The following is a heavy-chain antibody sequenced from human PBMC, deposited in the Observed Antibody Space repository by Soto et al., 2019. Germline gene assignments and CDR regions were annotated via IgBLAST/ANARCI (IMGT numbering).Heavy chain of an antibody. CDR2: MYYSGSG. CDR1: GSSMRSYY. D-gene: IGHD6-6*01. Sequence: TLSLTCTFSGSSMRSYYWTWIRQPPGKGLEWIGYMYYSGSGKYNPSLKSRVTIAVDTSKSQFSLKLSNVTAADTALYFCERVLPRSVAGGGTVNFFDYWGHGTLVTVYS. V-gene: IGHV4-59*01. CDR3: ERVLPRSVAGGGTVNFFDY. J-gene: IGHJ4*03.